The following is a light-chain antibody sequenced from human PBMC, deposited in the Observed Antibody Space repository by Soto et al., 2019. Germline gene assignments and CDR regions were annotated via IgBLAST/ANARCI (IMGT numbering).Light chain of an antibody. CDR1: QSISSW. V-gene: IGKV1-5*03. CDR3: LQYNSYPWT. CDR2: KAS. Sequence: DIQMTQSPSTLSAFVGDRVTITCRASQSISSWLAWYQQKPGKAPKLLIYKASNLESGVPSRFSGSGSGTEFTLTISSLQPDDFATYYCLQYNSYPWTFGQGTKVEIK. J-gene: IGKJ1*01.